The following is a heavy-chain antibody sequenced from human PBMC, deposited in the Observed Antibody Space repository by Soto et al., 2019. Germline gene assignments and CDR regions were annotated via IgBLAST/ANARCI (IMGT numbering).Heavy chain of an antibody. Sequence: GGSLRLSCAASGFTFSSYAMTWVRQAPGKGLEWVSAISGSGGSPYYADSVKGRFTISRDNSKDTLYLQMNSLRAEDTAVYYCAKDGGDSFYYYYMDLWGKGTTVTVSS. CDR2: ISGSGGSP. CDR1: GFTFSSYA. D-gene: IGHD2-21*02. J-gene: IGHJ6*03. CDR3: AKDGGDSFYYYYMDL. V-gene: IGHV3-23*01.